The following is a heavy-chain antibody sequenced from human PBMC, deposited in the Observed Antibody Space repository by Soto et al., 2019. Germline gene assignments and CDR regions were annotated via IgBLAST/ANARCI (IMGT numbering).Heavy chain of an antibody. CDR2: IWYDGSNK. CDR1: GFTFSSYG. J-gene: IGHJ6*02. D-gene: IGHD3-3*01. Sequence: GGSLRLSCAAPGFTFSSYGMHWVRQAPGKGLEWVAVIWYDGSNKYYADSVKGRFTISRDNSKNTLYLQMNSLRAEDTAVYYCARETYYDFWSGYSPYGMDVWGQGTTVTVSS. CDR3: ARETYYDFWSGYSPYGMDV. V-gene: IGHV3-33*01.